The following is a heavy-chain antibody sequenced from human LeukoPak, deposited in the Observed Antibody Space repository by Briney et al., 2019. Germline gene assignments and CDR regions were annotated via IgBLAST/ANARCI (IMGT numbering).Heavy chain of an antibody. Sequence: SQTLSLTCTVSGGSISSGSYYWSWIRQPAGKGLEWIGRIYTSGSTNYNPSLKSRVTISVDTSKNQFSLKLSSVTAADTAVYYCARGSYYYDSSGYYYIFDYWGQGTLVTVSS. CDR2: IYTSGST. V-gene: IGHV4-61*02. CDR3: ARGSYYYDSSGYYYIFDY. J-gene: IGHJ4*02. D-gene: IGHD3-22*01. CDR1: GGSISSGSYY.